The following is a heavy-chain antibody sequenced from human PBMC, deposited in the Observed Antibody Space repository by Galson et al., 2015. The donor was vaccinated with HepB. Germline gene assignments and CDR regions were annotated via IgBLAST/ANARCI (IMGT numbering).Heavy chain of an antibody. Sequence: SVKVSCKASGGSFSGYTISWVRQAPGQGLEWIGRIIPRINKANYAPKFQGKVTITADRSSTTSHMELRSLSSEDTAIYYCARDSIEAAPSRYFDPWGQGTLVTVSS. J-gene: IGHJ5*02. CDR1: GGSFSGYT. CDR2: IIPRINKA. D-gene: IGHD6-25*01. V-gene: IGHV1-69*08. CDR3: ARDSIEAAPSRYFDP.